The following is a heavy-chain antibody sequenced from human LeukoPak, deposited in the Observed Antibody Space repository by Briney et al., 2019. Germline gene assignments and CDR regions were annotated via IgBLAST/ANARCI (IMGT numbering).Heavy chain of an antibody. CDR3: ARGGGVTDFDY. D-gene: IGHD2-21*02. V-gene: IGHV3-21*01. CDR1: GFTFGSYS. CDR2: ISSSSSYI. Sequence: PGGSLRLSCAASGFTFGSYSMNWVRQAPGKGLEWVSSISSSSSYIYYADSVKGRFTISRDNAKNSLYLQMNSLRAEDTAVYYCARGGGVTDFDYWGQGTLVTVSS. J-gene: IGHJ4*02.